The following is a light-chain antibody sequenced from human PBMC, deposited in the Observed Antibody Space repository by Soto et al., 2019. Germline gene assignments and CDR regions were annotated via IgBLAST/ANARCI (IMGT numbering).Light chain of an antibody. CDR3: QQYNSYPPYT. V-gene: IGKV1-5*01. Sequence: DIPMTQSPSTLSASVGDRVTITCRASQSISSWLAWYQQKPGKAPKLLIYDASSLESGVPSRFSVSGSGTEFALTISSLQPDDFSTYYCQQYNSYPPYTFGQGTKLEIK. J-gene: IGKJ2*01. CDR2: DAS. CDR1: QSISSW.